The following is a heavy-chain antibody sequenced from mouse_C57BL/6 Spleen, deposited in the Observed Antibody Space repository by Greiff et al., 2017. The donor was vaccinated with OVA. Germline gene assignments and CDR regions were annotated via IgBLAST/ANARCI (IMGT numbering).Heavy chain of an antibody. J-gene: IGHJ2*01. CDR2: IDPSDSYT. CDR1: GYTFTSYW. CDR3: ARRASYYFDY. Sequence: VQLQQPGAELVMPGASVKLSCKASGYTFTSYWMHWVKQRPGQGLEWIGEIDPSDSYTTYNQKFKGKSTLTVDKSSSTAYMQLSSLTSEDSAVYYCARRASYYFDYWGQGTTLTVSS. V-gene: IGHV1-69*01. D-gene: IGHD3-1*01.